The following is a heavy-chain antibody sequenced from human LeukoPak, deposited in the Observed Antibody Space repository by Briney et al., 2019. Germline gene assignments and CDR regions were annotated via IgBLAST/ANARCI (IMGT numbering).Heavy chain of an antibody. CDR2: ITGSGSGDST. CDR1: GFTFSSYA. CDR3: AKKEAVAGKGFDY. J-gene: IGHJ4*02. V-gene: IGHV3-23*01. Sequence: GGSLRLSCAAPGFTFSSYAMSWVRQAPGKGLEWVSIITGSGSGDSTYYADSVKGRFTISRDNSKNTLYLQMNSLRAEDTAVYYCAKKEAVAGKGFDYWGQGTLVTVSS. D-gene: IGHD6-19*01.